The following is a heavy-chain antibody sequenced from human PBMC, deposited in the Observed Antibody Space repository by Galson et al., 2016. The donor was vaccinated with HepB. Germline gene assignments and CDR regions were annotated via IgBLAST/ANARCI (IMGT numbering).Heavy chain of an antibody. D-gene: IGHD3-10*01. CDR3: ARPYYGAGSYVAFDI. J-gene: IGHJ3*02. Sequence: LRLSCAASGFTFSSFAMAWVRQAPGKGLEWIGSIYYSGNSYYNPSLKSRVTISVDTPKNQFSLKLSSVTAADTAVYYCARPYYGAGSYVAFDIWGPGTMVTVSS. V-gene: IGHV4-38-2*01. CDR2: IYYSGNS. CDR1: GFTFSSFA.